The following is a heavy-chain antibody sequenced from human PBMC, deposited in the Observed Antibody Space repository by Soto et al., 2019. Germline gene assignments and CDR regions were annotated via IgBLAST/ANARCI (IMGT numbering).Heavy chain of an antibody. J-gene: IGHJ4*01. V-gene: IGHV4-34*01. CDR3: ARGPMVRGVI. CDR2: INHSGSS. D-gene: IGHD3-10*01. Sequence: WTWLRQPPGKGLEWIGEINHSGSSNYNPSLKSRVTMSLDTSRNQFFLKVRSVTAADTAVYYCARGPMVRGVIWGQGTLVTVSS.